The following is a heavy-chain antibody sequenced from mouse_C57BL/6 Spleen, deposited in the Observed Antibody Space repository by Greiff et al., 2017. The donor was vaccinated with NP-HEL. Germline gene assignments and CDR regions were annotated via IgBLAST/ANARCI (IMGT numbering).Heavy chain of an antibody. CDR3: ARFYYGSSYADC. J-gene: IGHJ2*01. Sequence: QVQLHHSWEEMVKPGASVKISCKASGYAFSSYWMNWVKQRPGKGLEWIGQIDTGDGDTNYNGKFKGKATLPADKSSSTAYMQLSSLTSEDSAVCFCARFYYGSSYADCWGQGTTLTVSS. CDR2: IDTGDGDT. V-gene: IGHV1-80*01. CDR1: GYAFSSYW. D-gene: IGHD1-1*01.